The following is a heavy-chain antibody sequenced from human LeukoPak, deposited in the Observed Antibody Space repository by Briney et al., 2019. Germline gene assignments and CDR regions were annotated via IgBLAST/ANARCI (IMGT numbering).Heavy chain of an antibody. CDR2: ISSRSDII. CDR1: GFTLSSYS. Sequence: GGSLRLSCAASGFTLSSYSMNWVRQAPGKGLEWISYISSRSDIIYYADSVRGRFTISRDNAKNSLYLQLNSVRDEDTAVYYCARWQGDYWGQGTLVTVSS. V-gene: IGHV3-48*02. J-gene: IGHJ4*02. CDR3: ARWQGDY.